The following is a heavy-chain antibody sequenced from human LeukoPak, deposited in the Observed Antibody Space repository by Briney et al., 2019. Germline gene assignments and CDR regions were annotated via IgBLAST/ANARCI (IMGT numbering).Heavy chain of an antibody. CDR3: ARGLRYSSSCLHY. CDR1: GYTFTGYY. J-gene: IGHJ4*02. D-gene: IGHD6-13*01. CDR2: INPNSGGT. V-gene: IGHV1-2*02. Sequence: ASVKVSCKASGYTFTGYYMHWVRQAPGQGLEWMGWINPNSGGTNYAQKFQGRVTMTRDTSISTAYMELGRLRSDDTAVYYCARGLRYSSSCLHYWGQGTLVTVSS.